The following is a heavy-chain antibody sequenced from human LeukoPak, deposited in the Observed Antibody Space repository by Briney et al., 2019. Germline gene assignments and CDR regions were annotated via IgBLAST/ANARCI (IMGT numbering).Heavy chain of an antibody. CDR3: ARLREYDFWSGYYLDYGMDV. CDR1: GGSISSGGYY. D-gene: IGHD3-3*01. J-gene: IGHJ6*02. CDR2: IYYSGST. Sequence: PSETLSLTCTVPGGSISSGGYYWSWIRQHPGKGLEWIGYIYYSGSTYYNPSLKSRVTISVDTSKNQFSLKLSSVTAADTAVYYCARLREYDFWSGYYLDYGMDVWGQGTTVTVSS. V-gene: IGHV4-31*03.